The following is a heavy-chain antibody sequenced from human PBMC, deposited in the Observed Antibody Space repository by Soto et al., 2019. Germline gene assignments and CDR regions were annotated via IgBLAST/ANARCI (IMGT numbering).Heavy chain of an antibody. D-gene: IGHD7-27*01. CDR3: VRDAVAATGSMGY. Sequence: EVQLVESGGGLVKPGGSLRLSCAASGFTFSTHSMNWVRQAPGKGLEWVSSISSNSDYIYYADSVKGRFTISRENAKNSLFLQINRLRAEDTAVYYCVRDAVAATGSMGYWGQGTLVTVSS. J-gene: IGHJ4*02. CDR2: ISSNSDYI. V-gene: IGHV3-21*01. CDR1: GFTFSTHS.